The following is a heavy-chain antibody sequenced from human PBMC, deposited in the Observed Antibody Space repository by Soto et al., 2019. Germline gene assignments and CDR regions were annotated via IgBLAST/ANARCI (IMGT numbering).Heavy chain of an antibody. CDR3: AHQRAFYYGSGMSIAFDV. CDR2: IYWNDDN. D-gene: IGHD3-10*01. Sequence: QITLKESGPAVVKPTQTLTLTCTLSGVSLTATGVGVAWIRQPPGKALECLAVIYWNDDNRYSPSLKNRLTITKDTSKNQVVLTVSDMDPVDTGTYYCAHQRAFYYGSGMSIAFDVWGRGTMVTVSS. CDR1: GVSLTATGVG. J-gene: IGHJ3*01. V-gene: IGHV2-5*01.